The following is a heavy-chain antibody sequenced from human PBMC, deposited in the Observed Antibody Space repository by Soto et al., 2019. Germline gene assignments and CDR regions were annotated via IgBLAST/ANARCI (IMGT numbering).Heavy chain of an antibody. Sequence: GGSLRLSCAASGFTFSSYWMSWVRQAPGKGLEWVANIKQDGSEKYYVDSVKGRFTISRDNAKNSLYLQMNSLRAEDTAVYYCASAYSNYDYYYMDVWGKGTTVTVSS. D-gene: IGHD4-4*01. CDR3: ASAYSNYDYYYMDV. V-gene: IGHV3-7*01. CDR2: IKQDGSEK. CDR1: GFTFSSYW. J-gene: IGHJ6*03.